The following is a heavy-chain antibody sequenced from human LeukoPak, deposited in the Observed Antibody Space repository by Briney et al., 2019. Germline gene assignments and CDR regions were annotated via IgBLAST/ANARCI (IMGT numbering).Heavy chain of an antibody. D-gene: IGHD3-10*01. CDR2: ISGSGGST. V-gene: IGHV3-23*01. CDR1: GFTFSSYA. J-gene: IGHJ4*02. Sequence: PGGSLRLSCAASGFTFSSYAMSWVRQAPGKGLEWVSAISGSGGSTYYADSVKGRFTISRDNSKNTLYLQMNSLRAEDTAVYYCAKDRVYYYGSGSYYKTSYFDYWGQGTLVTVSS. CDR3: AKDRVYYYGSGSYYKTSYFDY.